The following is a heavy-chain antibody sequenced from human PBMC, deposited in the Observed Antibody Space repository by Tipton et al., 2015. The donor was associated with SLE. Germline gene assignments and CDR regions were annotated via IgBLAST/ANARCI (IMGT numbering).Heavy chain of an antibody. D-gene: IGHD5-12*01. CDR3: ARGDGVATDEALDF. V-gene: IGHV1-8*01. CDR2: MNPNSVNT. J-gene: IGHJ4*02. CDR1: GYAFTIYN. Sequence: QLVQSGAEVKKPGASVKVSCKASGYAFTIYNIHWVRQASGQGLEWMGWMNPNSVNTGYPQKFQGRVTMTRDTSISTAYMELSSLRSEDAAVYYCARGDGVATDEALDFWGQGTLVTVSS.